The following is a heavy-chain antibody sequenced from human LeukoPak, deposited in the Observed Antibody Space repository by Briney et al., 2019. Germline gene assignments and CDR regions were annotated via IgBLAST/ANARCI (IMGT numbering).Heavy chain of an antibody. J-gene: IGHJ4*02. CDR2: ISGSGGST. CDR1: GFTFSSYA. Sequence: AGGSLRLSCAASGFTFSSYAMSWVRQAPGKGLEWVSAISGSGGSTYYADSVKGRFTISRDNSKNTLYLQMNSLRAEDTAVYYCAKDTATYQFGVVIPHGYWGQGTLVTVSS. D-gene: IGHD3-3*01. V-gene: IGHV3-23*01. CDR3: AKDTATYQFGVVIPHGY.